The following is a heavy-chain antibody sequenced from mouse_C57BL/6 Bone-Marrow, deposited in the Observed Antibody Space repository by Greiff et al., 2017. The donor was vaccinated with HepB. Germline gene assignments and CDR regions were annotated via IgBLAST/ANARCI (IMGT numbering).Heavy chain of an antibody. CDR2: ISYDGSN. Sequence: EVQRVESGPGLVKPSQSLSLTCSVTGYSITSGYYWNWIRQFPGNKLEWMGYISYDGSNNYNPSLKNRISIPRDTSKNQFFLKLNSVTTEDTATYYCAREGTVVAPYAMDYWGQGTSVTVSS. D-gene: IGHD1-1*01. CDR3: AREGTVVAPYAMDY. J-gene: IGHJ4*01. CDR1: GYSITSGYY. V-gene: IGHV3-6*01.